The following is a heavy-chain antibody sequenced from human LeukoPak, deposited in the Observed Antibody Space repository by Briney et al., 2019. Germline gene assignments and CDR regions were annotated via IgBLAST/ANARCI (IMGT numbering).Heavy chain of an antibody. CDR1: ADSISNYY. CDR2: ISYSGIT. J-gene: IGHJ4*02. V-gene: IGHV4-59*01. CDR3: ARSPPYDSSGYRLYFFDS. D-gene: IGHD3-22*01. Sequence: ASETLSLTCTVSADSISNYYWSWIRQPPGKGLEWIGYISYSGITSYNPSLKSRVTISVDTSKNQFSLKLSSVTAADTAVYYCARSPPYDSSGYRLYFFDSWGQGVLVTVSS.